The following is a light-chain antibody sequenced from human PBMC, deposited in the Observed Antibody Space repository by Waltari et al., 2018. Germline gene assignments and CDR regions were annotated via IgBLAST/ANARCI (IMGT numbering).Light chain of an antibody. CDR2: EVT. CDR1: SSNGGHYNY. CDR3: SSYTISSAIFI. Sequence: QSALTQPTSVSGSLGQSITISCTGTSSNGGHYNYVSWYQHHPDNAPKLIIYEVTNRPSGVSTRFSGSKSGNTASLTISGLQAEDEAFYYCSSYTISSAIFIFGGGTKVTV. J-gene: IGLJ2*01. V-gene: IGLV2-14*01.